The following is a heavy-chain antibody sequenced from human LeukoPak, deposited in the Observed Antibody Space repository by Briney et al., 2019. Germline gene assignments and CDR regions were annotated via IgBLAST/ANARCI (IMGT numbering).Heavy chain of an antibody. CDR3: ASPKDTRGWFDP. V-gene: IGHV4-39*07. D-gene: IGHD2-15*01. CDR2: IYYSGST. CDR1: GGSISSSSYY. Sequence: SETLSLTCTVSGGSISSSSYYWGWIRQPPGKGLEWIGSIYYSGSTYYNPSLRSRVTISVDTSKNQFSLKLSSVAAADTAVYYCASPKDTRGWFDPWGQGTLVTVSS. J-gene: IGHJ5*02.